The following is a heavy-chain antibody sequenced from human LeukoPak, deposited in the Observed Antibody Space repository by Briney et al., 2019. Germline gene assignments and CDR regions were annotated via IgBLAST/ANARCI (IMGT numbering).Heavy chain of an antibody. CDR2: IYYSGST. J-gene: IGHJ4*02. V-gene: IGHV4-59*01. Sequence: SETLSLTCTVSGGSLSSYYWSWIRQPPGKGLEWIGYIYYSGSTNYNPSLKSRVTISVDTSKNQFSLKLSSVTAADTAVYYCARDFLRSSGSYWGRGTLVTVSS. CDR1: GGSLSSYY. D-gene: IGHD3-22*01. CDR3: ARDFLRSSGSY.